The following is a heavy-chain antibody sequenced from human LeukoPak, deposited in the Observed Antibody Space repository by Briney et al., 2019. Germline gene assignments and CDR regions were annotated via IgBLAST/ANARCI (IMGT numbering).Heavy chain of an antibody. CDR1: GFTFSDHY. Sequence: TGGSLRLSCEVSGFTFSDHYMSWIRQAPGKRLEWVSYISSGSTYTNYADSVEGRFTISRDNAKNSLYLQMNSLRAEDTAVYYCARDGHDSSGYYWDYWGQGTLVTVSS. V-gene: IGHV3-11*05. D-gene: IGHD3-22*01. J-gene: IGHJ4*02. CDR3: ARDGHDSSGYYWDY. CDR2: ISSGSTYT.